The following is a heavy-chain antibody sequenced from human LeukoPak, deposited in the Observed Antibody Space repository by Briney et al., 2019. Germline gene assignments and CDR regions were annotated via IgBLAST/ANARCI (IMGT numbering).Heavy chain of an antibody. J-gene: IGHJ3*02. CDR1: GFTFSTYG. CDR3: AKDFGIQLWSTRGAFDI. CDR2: ISHHGANK. D-gene: IGHD5-18*01. V-gene: IGHV3-30*18. Sequence: GGSLRLSCVASGFTFSTYGMNWVRQAPGKGLEWVAVISHHGANKFYADSVKGRFTISRDNSNNMEYLQMSGLRPEDTAVYYCAKDFGIQLWSTRGAFDIWGQGTMVTVSS.